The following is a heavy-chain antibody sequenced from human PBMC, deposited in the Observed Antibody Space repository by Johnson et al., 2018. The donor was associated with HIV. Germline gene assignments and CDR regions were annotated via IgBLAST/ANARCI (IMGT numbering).Heavy chain of an antibody. Sequence: MLLVESGGGLVQPGGSLRLSCAASGFTFSSYWMSWVRQAPGQGLEWVANIKQDGSEKYYADSVKGRFTISRDNSKNTLYLQMNSLRAEDTAGYYCARERGRIAADAFDIWGQGTMVSVSS. CDR3: ARERGRIAADAFDI. CDR2: IKQDGSEK. V-gene: IGHV3-7*01. D-gene: IGHD6-13*01. J-gene: IGHJ3*02. CDR1: GFTFSSYW.